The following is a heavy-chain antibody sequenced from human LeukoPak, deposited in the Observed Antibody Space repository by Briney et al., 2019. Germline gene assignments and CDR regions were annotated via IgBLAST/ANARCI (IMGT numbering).Heavy chain of an antibody. D-gene: IGHD4-17*01. CDR1: GFTFSSYW. V-gene: IGHV3-74*01. CDR3: VRDHGDYYFDY. Sequence: PGGSLRLSCAASGFTFSSYWMRWVRQGPGKGLVWVSRIKSDGTSTNYADSVKGRFTISRDNAKNTLYLQMNSLGVEDTAVYYCVRDHGDYYFDYWGQGTLVTVSS. J-gene: IGHJ4*02. CDR2: IKSDGTST.